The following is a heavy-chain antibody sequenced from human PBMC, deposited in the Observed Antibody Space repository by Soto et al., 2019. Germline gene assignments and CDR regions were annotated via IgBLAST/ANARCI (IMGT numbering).Heavy chain of an antibody. D-gene: IGHD3-10*01. J-gene: IGHJ4*02. CDR3: ARLQFGEGFDY. V-gene: IGHV4-30-2*01. CDR1: GGSISGGGFS. Sequence: SETLSLTCAVSGGSISGGGFSWSWIRQPPGKGLEWIGYILHTGGTQYNPSLKSRVSMSVDKSKNQFSLHLTSVTAADTAVYYCARLQFGEGFDYWGQGALVTVSS. CDR2: ILHTGGT.